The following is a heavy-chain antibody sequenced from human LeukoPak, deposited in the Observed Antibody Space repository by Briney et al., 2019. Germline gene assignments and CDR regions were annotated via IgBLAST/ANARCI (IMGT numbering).Heavy chain of an antibody. CDR2: TYYRSKWGN. V-gene: IGHV6-1*01. D-gene: IGHD2-8*01. CDR1: GDSVSSNSAS. J-gene: IGHJ4*02. CDR3: AREGGIFYMNDY. Sequence: PSQTLSLTCAISGDSVSSNSASWHWIRQSPSRGLEWLGWTYYRSKWGNNYAVSVKSRITIKPDTSKNQFSLQLNSVTSEDTAVYYCAREGGIFYMNDYWGQGTLVTVSS.